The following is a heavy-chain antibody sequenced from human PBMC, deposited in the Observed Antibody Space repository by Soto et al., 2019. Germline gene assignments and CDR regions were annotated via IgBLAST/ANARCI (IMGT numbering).Heavy chain of an antibody. CDR3: ARDKLSGLFDY. V-gene: IGHV4-34*01. CDR1: GGSTIRGGYS. CDR2: INHSGIT. D-gene: IGHD1-1*01. Sequence: TSETLSLTCAVSGGSTIRGGYSWSLIRQPPGTGLELIGEINHSGITNYNPSLKSRVTISVDTSKNQFSLKLTSVTAADTAVYYCARDKLSGLFDYWGQGDLVTVSS. J-gene: IGHJ4*02.